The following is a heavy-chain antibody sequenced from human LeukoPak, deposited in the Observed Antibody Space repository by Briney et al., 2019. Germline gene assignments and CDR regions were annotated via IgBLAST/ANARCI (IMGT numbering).Heavy chain of an antibody. CDR2: IYYSGST. V-gene: IGHV4-39*07. CDR1: GGSISSSSYY. D-gene: IGHD2-15*01. CDR3: ARTLVVGQWTFGFRGFDY. Sequence: PSETLSLTCTVSGGSISSSSYYWGWIRQPPGKGLEWIGSIYYSGSTYYNPSLKSRVTISVDTSKNQFSLNLPSVTAADTAVYFCARTLVVGQWTFGFRGFDYWGRGSLVTVSS. J-gene: IGHJ4*02.